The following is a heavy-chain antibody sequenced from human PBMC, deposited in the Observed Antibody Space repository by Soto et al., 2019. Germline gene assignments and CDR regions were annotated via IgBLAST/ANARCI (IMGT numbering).Heavy chain of an antibody. D-gene: IGHD3-3*02. J-gene: IGHJ6*02. Sequence: QVHLVQSGAEVKKPGSSVKVSCKFSGGTFNTYAISWVRQAPGQGLEWMGGIIPVFRAPDYAQKFQGRVTITADESARTVYMELNGMRSEDTAVYYCARDKGRPQLGGNYYYITDVGGQGTSVTVSS. V-gene: IGHV1-69*12. CDR2: IIPVFRAP. CDR1: GGTFNTYA. CDR3: ARDKGRPQLGGNYYYITDV.